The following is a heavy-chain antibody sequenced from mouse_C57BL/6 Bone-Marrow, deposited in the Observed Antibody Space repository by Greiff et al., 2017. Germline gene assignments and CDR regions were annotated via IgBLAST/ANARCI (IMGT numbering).Heavy chain of an antibody. V-gene: IGHV1-69*01. Sequence: VQLQQSGAELVMPGASVKLSCKASGYTFTSYWMHWVKQRPGQGLEWIGEIDPSDSYTNYNQKFKGKSTLTVDKSSSTAYMQLSSLTSEDSAVYYCAREEISYGAMDYWGQGTSVTVSS. CDR2: IDPSDSYT. J-gene: IGHJ4*01. CDR3: AREEISYGAMDY. D-gene: IGHD1-1*02. CDR1: GYTFTSYW.